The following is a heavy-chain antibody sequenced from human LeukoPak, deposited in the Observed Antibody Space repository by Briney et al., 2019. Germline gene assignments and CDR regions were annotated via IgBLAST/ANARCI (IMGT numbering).Heavy chain of an antibody. Sequence: PGGSLRLSCAASGFTFSSYGMHWVRQAPGKGLEWVAVISYDGSNKYYADSVKGRFTISRDNSKNTLYLQMNSLRAEDTAVYYCAKARQYSRGCPDYGAREPLVPVPS. V-gene: IGHV3-30*18. CDR3: AKARQYSRGCPDY. CDR2: ISYDGSNK. J-gene: IGHJ4*02. D-gene: IGHD6-19*01. CDR1: GFTFSSYG.